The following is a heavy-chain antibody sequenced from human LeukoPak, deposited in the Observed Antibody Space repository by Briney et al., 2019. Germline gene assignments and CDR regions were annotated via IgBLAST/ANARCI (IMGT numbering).Heavy chain of an antibody. Sequence: GGSLRLSCAASGFTFSRYWMHWVRQAPGKGVMWVSRISPDGSTTLYADSVKGRFTISRDNAKHSLYLQMNSLRDEDTAVFYCVARGLSSDYWGQGTLVTVSS. V-gene: IGHV3-74*03. CDR3: VARGLSSDY. CDR1: GFTFSRYW. J-gene: IGHJ4*02. CDR2: ISPDGSTT.